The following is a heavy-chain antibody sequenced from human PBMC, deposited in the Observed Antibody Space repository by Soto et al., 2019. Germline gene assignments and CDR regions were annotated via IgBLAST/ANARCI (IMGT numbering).Heavy chain of an antibody. CDR2: VNHSGST. V-gene: IGHV4-59*12. D-gene: IGHD4-4*01. J-gene: IGHJ4*02. CDR3: ARARFTRPYSFPGDY. Sequence: PSETLSLTCTVSGFSISTYYWSWVRQPPGKGLEWIGYVNHSGSTNYNPSLKSRVTISVDTSKNQFSLKLSSVTAADTAVYYCARARFTRPYSFPGDYWGQGTLVTVSS. CDR1: GFSISTYY.